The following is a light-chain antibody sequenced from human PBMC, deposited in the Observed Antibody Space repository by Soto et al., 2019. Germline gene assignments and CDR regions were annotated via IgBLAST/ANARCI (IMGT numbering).Light chain of an antibody. CDR2: GAC. CDR1: RSISSSY. Sequence: EIVLTQSPGTLSLSPGDRATLSFRASRSISSSYFAWYQQKPGQAPRLLVYGACTRASGIPDRFSGSGSGTEFTLTISSLQSEDFAVYYCQEYSKWPSRTFGPGTKVDIK. V-gene: IGKV3-15*01. CDR3: QEYSKWPSRT. J-gene: IGKJ1*01.